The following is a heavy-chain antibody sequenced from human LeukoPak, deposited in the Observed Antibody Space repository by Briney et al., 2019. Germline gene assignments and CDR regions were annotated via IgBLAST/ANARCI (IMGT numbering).Heavy chain of an antibody. D-gene: IGHD6-19*01. CDR2: ISSTNGHT. V-gene: IGHV3-21*03. Sequence: GGSLRLSCAASGFSFSFSNMNWVRQAPGKGLEWVSYISSTNGHTYYADSVNGRFTISRDTAKNSLNLQMNSLRVENTAIYFCARDRDSSGLYGGADLWGQGVLVTVSA. CDR1: GFSFSFSN. CDR3: ARDRDSSGLYGGADL. J-gene: IGHJ5*02.